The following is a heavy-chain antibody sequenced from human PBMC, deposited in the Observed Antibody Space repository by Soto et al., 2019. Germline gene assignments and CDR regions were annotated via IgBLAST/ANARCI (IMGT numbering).Heavy chain of an antibody. CDR2: IYYSGST. CDR3: ARRDSSSGFDP. J-gene: IGHJ5*02. CDR1: GGSISSSSYY. D-gene: IGHD6-6*01. Sequence: QLQLQESGPGLVKPSETLSLTCTVSGGSISSSSYYWGWIRQPPGKGLEWIGSIYYSGSTYYNPSLKSRVPISVDESKTQFSLKLSSVTAADTAVYYCARRDSSSGFDPWGQGTLVTVSS. V-gene: IGHV4-39*01.